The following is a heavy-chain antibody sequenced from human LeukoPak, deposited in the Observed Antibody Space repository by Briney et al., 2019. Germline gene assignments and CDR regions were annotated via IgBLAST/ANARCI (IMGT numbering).Heavy chain of an antibody. CDR2: ISYDGSNK. D-gene: IGHD6-13*01. CDR3: ARDRIATRNWFDP. CDR1: GFTFSSYW. Sequence: GGSLRLSCAASGFTFSSYWMHWVRRAPGKGLEWVAVISYDGSNKYYADSVKGRFTISRDNSKNTLYLQMNSLRAEDTAVYYCARDRIATRNWFDPWGQGTLVTVSS. J-gene: IGHJ5*02. V-gene: IGHV3-30*01.